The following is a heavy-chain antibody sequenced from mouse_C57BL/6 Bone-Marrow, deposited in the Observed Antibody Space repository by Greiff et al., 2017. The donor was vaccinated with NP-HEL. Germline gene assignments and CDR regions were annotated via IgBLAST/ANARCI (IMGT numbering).Heavy chain of an antibody. CDR3: TGSSYYYGSSYWYFDV. J-gene: IGHJ1*03. Sequence: EVQLVESGGGLVQPGGSMKLSCVASGFTFSNYWMNWVRQSPEKGLEWVAQIRLKSDNYETHYAESVKGRFTISRDDSKSSVYLQMNNLRAEDTGIYYCTGSSYYYGSSYWYFDVWGTGTTVTVSS. CDR1: GFTFSNYW. CDR2: IRLKSDNYET. V-gene: IGHV6-3*01. D-gene: IGHD1-1*01.